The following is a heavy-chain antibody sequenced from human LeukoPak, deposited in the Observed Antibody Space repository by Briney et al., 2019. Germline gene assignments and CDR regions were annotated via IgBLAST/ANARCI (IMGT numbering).Heavy chain of an antibody. Sequence: GGSLRLSCAASGFTFSSYAIHSVRQAPGKGLEWVAVISYDGSNKYYADSVKGRFTISRDNSKNTLYLQMNSLRAEDTAVYYCARVWVTALFDYWGQGTLVTVSS. D-gene: IGHD2-21*02. J-gene: IGHJ4*02. CDR3: ARVWVTALFDY. CDR2: ISYDGSNK. V-gene: IGHV3-30*04. CDR1: GFTFSSYA.